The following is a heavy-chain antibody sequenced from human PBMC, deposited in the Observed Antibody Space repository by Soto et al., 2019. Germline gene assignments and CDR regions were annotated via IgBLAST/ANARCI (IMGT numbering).Heavy chain of an antibody. CDR2: ISSSGRTV. V-gene: IGHV3-48*03. CDR3: ARGAWFDP. J-gene: IGHJ5*02. CDR1: GFTFSSYE. Sequence: GALRLACAVSGFTFSSYEMNWVRQAPGKGLEWVSYISSSGRTVYYADSVKGRFTISRDDAKNSLYLQMNSLRGEDTAVYYCARGAWFDPWGQGTLVTVSS.